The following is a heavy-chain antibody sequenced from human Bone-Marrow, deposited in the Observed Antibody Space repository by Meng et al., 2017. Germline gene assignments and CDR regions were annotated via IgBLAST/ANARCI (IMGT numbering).Heavy chain of an antibody. V-gene: IGHV1-69*01. CDR1: GGTFSSYA. CDR3: AREPGPRVGWFDP. CDR2: IIPIFGTA. D-gene: IGHD1-26*01. J-gene: IGHJ5*02. Sequence: GHQVQSGVGGKKPGSSVKASCKASGGTFSSYAISWVRQAPGQGLEWMGGIIPIFGTANYAQKFQGRVTITADESTSTAYMELSSLRSEDTAVYYCAREPGPRVGWFDPWGQGTLVTVSS.